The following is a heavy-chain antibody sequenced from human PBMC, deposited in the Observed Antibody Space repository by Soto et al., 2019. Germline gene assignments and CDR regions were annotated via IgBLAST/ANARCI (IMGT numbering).Heavy chain of an antibody. CDR1: GYTFSDFD. CDR2: MNAKSEDT. Sequence: GASVKVSCKASGYTFSDFDINWLRQTSGQGPEWMGWMNAKSEDTFFAQRFHDKFNMTWDTSLTTAYMEVGSLTSDHAAIYYCARGNPFNYAGFDVWGQGTTVTVSS. V-gene: IGHV1-8*01. D-gene: IGHD3-16*01. CDR3: ARGNPFNYAGFDV. J-gene: IGHJ6*02.